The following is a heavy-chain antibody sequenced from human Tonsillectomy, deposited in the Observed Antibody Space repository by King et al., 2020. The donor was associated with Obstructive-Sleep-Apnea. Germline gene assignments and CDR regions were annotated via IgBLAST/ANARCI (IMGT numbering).Heavy chain of an antibody. J-gene: IGHJ5*02. CDR3: AGSDIVVVVSATKSSNWFDP. D-gene: IGHD2-15*01. Sequence: VQLQQWGAGLLKPSETLSLTCAVYGGSFSGYYWTWVRQPPDKGLEWIGEINHSGSTNYNPSLKSLVTISVDTSKNQFSLNLNTVTAADTAVYYCAGSDIVVVVSATKSSNWFDPWGQGTLVTVSS. V-gene: IGHV4-34*01. CDR1: GGSFSGYY. CDR2: INHSGST.